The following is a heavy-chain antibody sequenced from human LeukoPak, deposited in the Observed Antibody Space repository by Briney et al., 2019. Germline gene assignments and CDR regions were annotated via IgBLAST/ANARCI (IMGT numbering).Heavy chain of an antibody. Sequence: ASVKVSCKASGYTFTSYGISWVRQAPGQGLEWMGSISAYNGNTNYAQKLQGRVTMTTDTSTSTAYMELRSLRSDDTAVYYCARSFTPGVAAAGVYYWGQGTLVTVSS. CDR2: ISAYNGNT. V-gene: IGHV1-18*01. D-gene: IGHD6-13*01. CDR1: GYTFTSYG. CDR3: ARSFTPGVAAAGVYY. J-gene: IGHJ4*02.